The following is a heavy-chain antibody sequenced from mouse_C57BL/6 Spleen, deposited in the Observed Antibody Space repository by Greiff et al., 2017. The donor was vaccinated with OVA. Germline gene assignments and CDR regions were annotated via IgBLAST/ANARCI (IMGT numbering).Heavy chain of an antibody. J-gene: IGHJ4*01. CDR3: ARKPPRRGMDD. CDR2: IDPSDSYP. Sequence: QVQLQQPGAELVKPGASVKLSCKASGYTFTSYWLQWVKQRPGQGLEWIGEIDPSDSYPTYNQHFKGQATLTVDTSSSTAYMQLSSLTSEDAAVYYCARKPPRRGMDDWGQGTTVTVSS. CDR1: GYTFTSYW. V-gene: IGHV1-50*01.